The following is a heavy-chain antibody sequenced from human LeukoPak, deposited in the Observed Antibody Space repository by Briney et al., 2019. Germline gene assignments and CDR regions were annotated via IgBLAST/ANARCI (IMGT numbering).Heavy chain of an antibody. CDR2: ISGSGGST. J-gene: IGHJ4*02. CDR1: GFTFSSYA. V-gene: IGHV3-23*01. CDR3: AKCSSYYDILTGYYSPWY. Sequence: PGGSLRLSCAASGFTFSSYAMSWVRQAPGKGLEWVSAISGSGGSTYYADSVKGRFTISRDNSKNTLYLQMNSLRAEDTAVYYCAKCSSYYDILTGYYSPWYWGQGTLVTVSS. D-gene: IGHD3-9*01.